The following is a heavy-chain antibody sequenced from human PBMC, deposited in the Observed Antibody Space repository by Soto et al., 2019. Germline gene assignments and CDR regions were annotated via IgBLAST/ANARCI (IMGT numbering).Heavy chain of an antibody. J-gene: IGHJ4*02. D-gene: IGHD6-19*01. CDR1: CGSISSYY. Sequence: SETLSLTCTVSCGSISSYYWSWIRQPPGKGLEWIGYIYYSGSTNYNPSLKSRVTISVDTSKNQFSLKLSSVTAADTAVYYCARRIPRSGQYYFDYWGQGTLVTVSS. CDR2: IYYSGST. V-gene: IGHV4-59*08. CDR3: ARRIPRSGQYYFDY.